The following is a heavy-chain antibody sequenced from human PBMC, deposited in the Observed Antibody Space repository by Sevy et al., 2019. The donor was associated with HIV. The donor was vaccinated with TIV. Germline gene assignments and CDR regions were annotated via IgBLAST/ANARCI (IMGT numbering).Heavy chain of an antibody. CDR2: IYYNGHI. Sequence: SETLTLTCTVSGGSITSLYWNWIRQPPGKGLEWIANIYYNGHINYNPSLKSRVTLSLDTSKNQFSLRLSAVTAADTAMYYCAGENAWGRGYSWGQGTLVTVSS. CDR3: AGENAWGRGYS. CDR1: GGSITSLY. J-gene: IGHJ4*02. D-gene: IGHD1-26*01. V-gene: IGHV4-59*08.